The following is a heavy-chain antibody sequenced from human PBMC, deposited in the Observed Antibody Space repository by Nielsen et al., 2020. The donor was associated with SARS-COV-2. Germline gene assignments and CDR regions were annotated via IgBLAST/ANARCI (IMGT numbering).Heavy chain of an antibody. CDR1: GFNFSTYW. CDR2: IYSGGST. V-gene: IGHV3-66*01. J-gene: IGHJ4*02. CDR3: FSAVPAAKGGRAAAGY. D-gene: IGHD2-2*01. Sequence: GGSLRLSCAASGFNFSTYWMSWVRQAPGKGLEWVSVIYSGGSTYYADSVKGRFTISRDNSKNTLYLQMNSLRAEDTAVYYCFSAVPAAKGGRAAAGYWGQGTLVTVSS.